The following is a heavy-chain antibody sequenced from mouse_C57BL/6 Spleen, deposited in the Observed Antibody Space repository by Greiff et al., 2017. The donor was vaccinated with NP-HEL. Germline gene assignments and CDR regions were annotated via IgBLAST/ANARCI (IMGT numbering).Heavy chain of an antibody. CDR2: INPYNGDT. CDR1: GYSFTGYF. J-gene: IGHJ1*03. Sequence: VQLQQSGPELVKPGDSVKISCKASGYSFTGYFMNWVMQSHGKSLEWIGRINPYNGDTFYNQKFKGKATLTVDKSSSTAHMELRSLTSEDSAVYYCARSGGSSAWYFDVWGTGTTVTVSS. D-gene: IGHD1-1*01. V-gene: IGHV1-20*01. CDR3: ARSGGSSAWYFDV.